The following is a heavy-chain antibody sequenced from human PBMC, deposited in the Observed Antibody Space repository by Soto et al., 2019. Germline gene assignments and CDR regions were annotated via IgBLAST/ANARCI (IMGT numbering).Heavy chain of an antibody. V-gene: IGHV1-69*12. CDR3: GRVEAVAALYTDPGLDV. CDR2: IVPIFGTT. CDR1: GGTFSNYA. D-gene: IGHD6-19*01. J-gene: IGHJ6*03. Sequence: QVQLVQSGAEVKKPGSSVKVSCKVSGGTFSNYAIDWVRLAPGHGLEWMGGIVPIFGTTYYTQKFQGRATMIEDDSTLTAHLEMRSERAEDSAIFNLGRVEAVAALYTDPGLDVWRKGTAVTLPS.